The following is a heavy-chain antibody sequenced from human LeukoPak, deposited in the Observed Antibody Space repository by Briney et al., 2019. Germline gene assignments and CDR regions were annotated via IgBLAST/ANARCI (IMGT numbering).Heavy chain of an antibody. CDR2: IYSGGIT. D-gene: IGHD2-21*01. CDR3: ARNACGGGTCHHYFDY. Sequence: SETLSLTCTVSGGAISSFYWSWIRQPAGKGLEWIGRIYSGGITNYSPSLKSRVTMSVDTSNNQFSLKLTSMTAADTAVYYCARNACGGGTCHHYFDYWGQGTLVTVSS. V-gene: IGHV4-4*07. J-gene: IGHJ4*02. CDR1: GGAISSFY.